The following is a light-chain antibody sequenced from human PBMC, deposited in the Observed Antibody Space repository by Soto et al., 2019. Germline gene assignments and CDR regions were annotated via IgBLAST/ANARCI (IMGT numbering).Light chain of an antibody. Sequence: DIQTTQSPSSLSASVGDRVTITCQASQDISDSLNWYQQKPGTAPKLLIYDASNLETGVPSRFSGSGSGTDFTFTISSLQPEDIATYYCQQYDNLPSTFGQGTKLEIK. CDR2: DAS. CDR1: QDISDS. CDR3: QQYDNLPST. V-gene: IGKV1-33*01. J-gene: IGKJ2*02.